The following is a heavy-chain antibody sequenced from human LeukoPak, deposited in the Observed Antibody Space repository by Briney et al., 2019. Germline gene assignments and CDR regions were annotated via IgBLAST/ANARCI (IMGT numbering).Heavy chain of an antibody. CDR2: ISSTSTYI. CDR1: GFTFSSYS. CDR3: ARSLGYYYSSGGDAFDI. Sequence: GGSLRLSCAGSGFTFSSYSLNWVRQAPGKGLEWVSSISSTSTYIYYADSVKGRFIISRDNAKNSLYLQMNSLRAEDTAVYYCARSLGYYYSSGGDAFDIWGQGTMVTVSS. V-gene: IGHV3-21*01. J-gene: IGHJ3*02. D-gene: IGHD3-10*01.